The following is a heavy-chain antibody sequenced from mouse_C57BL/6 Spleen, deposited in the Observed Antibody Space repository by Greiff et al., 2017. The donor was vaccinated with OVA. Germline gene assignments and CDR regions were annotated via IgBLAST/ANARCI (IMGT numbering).Heavy chain of an antibody. Sequence: QVKLQQPGAELVRPGSSVKLSCKASGYTFTSYWMHWVKQRPIQGLEWIGNIDPSDSETHSNQKFKDKATLTVDKSSSTAYMQLSSLTSEDSAVYYRARGYGTSYWYFDVWGTGTTVTVSS. V-gene: IGHV1-52*01. CDR2: IDPSDSET. CDR3: ARGYGTSYWYFDV. CDR1: GYTFTSYW. J-gene: IGHJ1*03. D-gene: IGHD1-1*01.